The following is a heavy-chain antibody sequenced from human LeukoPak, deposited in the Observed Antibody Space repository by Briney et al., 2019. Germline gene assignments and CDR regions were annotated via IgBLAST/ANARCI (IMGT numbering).Heavy chain of an antibody. CDR2: INQDGSVK. Sequence: PGGSLRLSCAASGFAFSNYWMSWVRQAPGKGLEWVANINQDGSVKYYVDSVKGRFTISRDNAKNSLYLQMNSLRAEDTAIYYCARVGYSSSCFDYWGQGTLVTVTS. D-gene: IGHD5-12*01. CDR1: GFAFSNYW. CDR3: ARVGYSSSCFDY. J-gene: IGHJ4*02. V-gene: IGHV3-7*01.